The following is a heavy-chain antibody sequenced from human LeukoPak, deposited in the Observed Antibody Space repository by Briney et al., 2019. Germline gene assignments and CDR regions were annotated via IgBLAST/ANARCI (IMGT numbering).Heavy chain of an antibody. CDR3: AKRRRSFTDAFDI. V-gene: IGHV3-23*01. J-gene: IGHJ3*02. D-gene: IGHD3-16*02. CDR2: ISGSGGST. Sequence: GGSLRLSCAASGFTFSSYAMSWVRQAPGKGLEWVSAISGSGGSTYYADSVKGGFTISRENSKNTLYMQMNSLRAEDTAVYYCAKRRRSFTDAFDIWGQGTMVTVSS. CDR1: GFTFSSYA.